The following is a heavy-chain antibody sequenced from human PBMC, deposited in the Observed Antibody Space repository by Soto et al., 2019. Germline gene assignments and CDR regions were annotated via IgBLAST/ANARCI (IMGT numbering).Heavy chain of an antibody. CDR2: IYYSGST. Sequence: SETLSLTCTVSGGSISSYYWSWIRQPPGKGLEWIGYIYYSGSTNYNPSLKSRVTISVDTSKNQFSLKLSSVTAADTAVYYCARQSAYYYYYMDVWGKGTTVTVSS. CDR3: ARQSAYYYYYMDV. CDR1: GGSISSYY. V-gene: IGHV4-59*08. J-gene: IGHJ6*03.